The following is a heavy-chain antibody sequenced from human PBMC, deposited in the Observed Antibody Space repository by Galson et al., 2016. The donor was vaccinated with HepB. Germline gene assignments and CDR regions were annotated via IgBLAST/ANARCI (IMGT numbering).Heavy chain of an antibody. CDR1: GGSISSNSYY. Sequence: SETLSLTCTVSGGSISSNSYYWAWIRQPPGKGLEWIASIYYTGSTYHNPSLKSRGTISVDTSRNQFSLKLRSVTAADTAVYYCARIPPCKYQLLNWFDPWGQGTLVTVSS. J-gene: IGHJ5*02. CDR3: ARIPPCKYQLLNWFDP. V-gene: IGHV4-39*01. CDR2: IYYTGST. D-gene: IGHD2-2*01.